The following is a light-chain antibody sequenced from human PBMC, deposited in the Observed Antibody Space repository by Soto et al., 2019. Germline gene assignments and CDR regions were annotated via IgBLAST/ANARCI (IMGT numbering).Light chain of an antibody. CDR1: QSIRNY. Sequence: EVVLTQSPATLSLSPGERATLSCRASQSIRNYLAWYQQKPGQAPRLLMYGASTRASGVPGRFSGSGSGTEFTLTISSLEPEDFAVYYCQQRSNWPPWTFGQGTKVDIK. J-gene: IGKJ1*01. V-gene: IGKV3-11*01. CDR3: QQRSNWPPWT. CDR2: GAS.